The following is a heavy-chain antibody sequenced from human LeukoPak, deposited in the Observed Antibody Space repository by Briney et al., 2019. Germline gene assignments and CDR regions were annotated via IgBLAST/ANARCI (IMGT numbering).Heavy chain of an antibody. V-gene: IGHV3-21*01. CDR2: ISSSSSYI. CDR1: GFTFSSYS. CDR3: VKGAGYVWGSYRSPNNWFDP. J-gene: IGHJ5*02. Sequence: GGSLRLSCAASGFTFSSYSMNWVRQAPGKGLEWVSSISSSSSYIYYADSVKGRFTISRDNSKNTLYLQMSSLRAEDTAVYYCVKGAGYVWGSYRSPNNWFDPWGQGTLVTVSS. D-gene: IGHD3-16*02.